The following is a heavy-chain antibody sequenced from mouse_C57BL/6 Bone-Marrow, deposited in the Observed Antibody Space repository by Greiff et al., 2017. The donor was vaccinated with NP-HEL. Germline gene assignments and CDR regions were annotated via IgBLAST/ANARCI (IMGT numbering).Heavy chain of an antibody. CDR3: ARDYGSSDGWYFDV. CDR2: IDPSDSYT. D-gene: IGHD1-1*01. J-gene: IGHJ1*03. V-gene: IGHV1-50*01. Sequence: QVQLQQPGAEHVKPGASVKLSCKASGYTFTSYWMQWVKQRPGQGLEWIGEIDPSDSYTNYNQKFKGKATLTVDTSSSTAYMQLSSLTSEDSAVYDCARDYGSSDGWYFDVWGTGTTVTVSS. CDR1: GYTFTSYW.